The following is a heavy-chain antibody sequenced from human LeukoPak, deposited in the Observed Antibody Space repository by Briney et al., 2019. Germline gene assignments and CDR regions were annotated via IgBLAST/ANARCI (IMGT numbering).Heavy chain of an antibody. CDR3: VKGGKGTPPH. CDR2: IRGSGSST. V-gene: IGHV3-23*01. J-gene: IGHJ4*02. D-gene: IGHD3-10*01. Sequence: GGSLTLSCAASGFTFSGYAVHWVRQAPGKGLEWVSGIRGSGSSTYFADSVKGRFNVSRDNSKNTLYLDLNSLRADDTAVYYCVKGGKGTPPHWGQGTLVTVSS. CDR1: GFTFSGYA.